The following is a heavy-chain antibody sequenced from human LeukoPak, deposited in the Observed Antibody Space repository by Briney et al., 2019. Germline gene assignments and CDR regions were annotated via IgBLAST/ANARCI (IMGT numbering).Heavy chain of an antibody. J-gene: IGHJ3*02. CDR3: ARDIAYYYDSSGYSAYAFDI. D-gene: IGHD3-22*01. V-gene: IGHV4-4*07. CDR1: GGSISSYY. Sequence: SETLSLTCTVSGGSISSYYWSWIRQPAGKGLEWIGRIYTSGSTNYNPSLKSRVTMSVDTSKNQFSLKLGSVTAADTAVYYCARDIAYYYDSSGYSAYAFDIWGQGTMVTVSS. CDR2: IYTSGST.